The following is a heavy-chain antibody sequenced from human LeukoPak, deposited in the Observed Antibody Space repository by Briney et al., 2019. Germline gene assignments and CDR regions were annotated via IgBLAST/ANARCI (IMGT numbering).Heavy chain of an antibody. D-gene: IGHD7-27*01. Sequence: SETLSLTCTVSGGSISSYYWSWIRQPPGKGLEWIGYIHYSGNTNYNPSLKSRVTISLEMSKHQFSLNLTSVTAADTAVYYCASNTGTVFDYWGQGALVTVSS. CDR1: GGSISSYY. J-gene: IGHJ4*02. CDR3: ASNTGTVFDY. CDR2: IHYSGNT. V-gene: IGHV4-59*01.